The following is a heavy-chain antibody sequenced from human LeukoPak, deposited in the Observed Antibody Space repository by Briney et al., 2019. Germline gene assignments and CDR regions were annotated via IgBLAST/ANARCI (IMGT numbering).Heavy chain of an antibody. Sequence: PGGSLRLSCAASGFSFSNYAMHWVRQAPGKGLDWVAVISFDGSKKYYADSVRGRFSISRDNSKNTVYLQMNSLSVEDTAIYYCARATAGAPNSALYYWGQGSLATVSS. D-gene: IGHD1-26*01. J-gene: IGHJ4*02. CDR2: ISFDGSKK. V-gene: IGHV3-30-3*01. CDR3: ARATAGAPNSALYY. CDR1: GFSFSNYA.